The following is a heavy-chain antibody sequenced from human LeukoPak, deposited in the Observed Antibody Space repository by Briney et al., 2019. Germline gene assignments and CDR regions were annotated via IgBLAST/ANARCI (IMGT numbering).Heavy chain of an antibody. CDR1: GFTFSSYW. D-gene: IGHD3-22*01. CDR2: TKQDGSEK. J-gene: IGHJ5*01. CDR3: ARDLYRFSSGWYDF. Sequence: GGSLRLSCAAPGFTFSSYWMSWVRQAPGKGLEWVANTKQDGSEKYYVDSVMGRFTISRDNAENSLYLQMISLRAEDTAMYYCARDLYRFSSGWYDFWGQGTLVTVSS. V-gene: IGHV3-7*01.